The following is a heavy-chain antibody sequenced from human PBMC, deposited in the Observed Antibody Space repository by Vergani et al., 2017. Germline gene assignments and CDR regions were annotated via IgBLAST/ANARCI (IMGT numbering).Heavy chain of an antibody. CDR2: INHSGST. D-gene: IGHD4-17*01. V-gene: IGHV4-34*01. CDR3: ARGRRDSYGDYYYYYMDV. Sequence: QVQLQQWGAGLLKPSETLSLTCAVYGGSFSGYYWSWIRQPPGKGLEWIGEINHSGSTNYNPSLKSRVTISVDTSKNQFSLKLISVTAADTAVYYCARGRRDSYGDYYYYYMDVWGKGTTVTVSS. CDR1: GGSFSGYY. J-gene: IGHJ6*03.